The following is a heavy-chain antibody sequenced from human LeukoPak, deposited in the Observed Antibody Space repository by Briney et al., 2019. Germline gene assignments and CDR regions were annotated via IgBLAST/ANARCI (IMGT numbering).Heavy chain of an antibody. CDR3: AREALSWQLVPYYYYGIDV. CDR1: GYTFTSYG. D-gene: IGHD6-13*01. V-gene: IGHV1-18*01. CDR2: ISDYNGNT. J-gene: IGHJ6*02. Sequence: ASVKVSCKAYGYTFTSYGISWVRQAPGQGLEWMGWISDYNGNTSYEQRLQGRVTMTTDTSTSTAYMELRSLGSDDTAVYYCAREALSWQLVPYYYYGIDVWGQGTTVTVSS.